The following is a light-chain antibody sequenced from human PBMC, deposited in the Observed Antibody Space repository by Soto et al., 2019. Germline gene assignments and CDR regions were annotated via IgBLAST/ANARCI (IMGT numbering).Light chain of an antibody. CDR2: GAS. V-gene: IGKV3-15*01. CDR1: QSVNSY. Sequence: EILMTQSPATLSMSPGERATLSCRASQSVNSYLAWYQQKPGQAPRLLIYGASTSATGVPARFSGSGSGKDVTLTISSLQAEDFAVYYCHHYNNWPPYSFGQGTKLEI. J-gene: IGKJ2*03. CDR3: HHYNNWPPYS.